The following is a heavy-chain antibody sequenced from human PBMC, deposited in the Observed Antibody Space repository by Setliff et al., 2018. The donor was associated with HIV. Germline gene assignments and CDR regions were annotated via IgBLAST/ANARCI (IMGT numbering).Heavy chain of an antibody. V-gene: IGHV1-3*01. CDR3: ARLNRWSIAVAGTHLYYYGMDV. CDR2: INAGNGNT. CDR1: GYTLTSYA. Sequence: GASVKVSCKASGYTLTSYAMHWVRQAPGQRLEWMGWINAGNGNTKYSQKFQGRVTITRDTSASTAYMELSSLRSEDTAVYYCARLNRWSIAVAGTHLYYYGMDVWGQGTTVTVSS. D-gene: IGHD6-19*01. J-gene: IGHJ6*02.